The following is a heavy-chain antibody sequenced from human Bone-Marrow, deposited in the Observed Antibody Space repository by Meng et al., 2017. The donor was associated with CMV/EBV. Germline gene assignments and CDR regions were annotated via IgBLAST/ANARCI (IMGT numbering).Heavy chain of an antibody. CDR1: GGTFSSYA. CDR3: ARVGFHSSSLLSGAFDI. Sequence: SVKVSCKASGGTFSSYAISWVRQAPGQGLEWMGGIIPIFGTANYAQKFQGRVTITTDESTSTAYMELSSLRSEDTAVYYCARVGFHSSSLLSGAFDIWGQGTMVPVSS. D-gene: IGHD6-6*01. CDR2: IIPIFGTA. J-gene: IGHJ3*02. V-gene: IGHV1-69*05.